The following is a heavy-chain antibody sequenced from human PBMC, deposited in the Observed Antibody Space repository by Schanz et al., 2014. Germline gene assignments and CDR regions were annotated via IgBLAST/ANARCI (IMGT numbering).Heavy chain of an antibody. Sequence: VQLVESGGGVVQPGRSLRLSCAASGFTFSSYGMHWVRQAPGKGLEWVSAISGSGGSTYYADSVKGRFTISRDNSKNTLFLQMNSLRAEDTAVYYCARDHTTESYYSAGPPIDYWGQGTLXTVSS. D-gene: IGHD1-26*01. CDR1: GFTFSSYG. V-gene: IGHV3-23*04. CDR2: ISGSGGST. CDR3: ARDHTTESYYSAGPPIDY. J-gene: IGHJ4*02.